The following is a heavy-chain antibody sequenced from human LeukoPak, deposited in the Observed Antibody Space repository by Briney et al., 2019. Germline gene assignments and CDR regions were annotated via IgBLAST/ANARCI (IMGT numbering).Heavy chain of an antibody. CDR1: GFTFSTYT. J-gene: IGHJ4*02. D-gene: IGHD3-10*01. V-gene: IGHV3-21*04. CDR3: ARASNAGLLWFGELFRGPVDY. Sequence: PGGSLRLSCAASGFTFSTYTIDWVRQAPGKGLEWVSSISSSSSYIYYADSVKGRFTISRDNAKNSLYLQMNSLRAEDTAVYYCARASNAGLLWFGELFRGPVDYWGQGTLVTVSS. CDR2: ISSSSSYI.